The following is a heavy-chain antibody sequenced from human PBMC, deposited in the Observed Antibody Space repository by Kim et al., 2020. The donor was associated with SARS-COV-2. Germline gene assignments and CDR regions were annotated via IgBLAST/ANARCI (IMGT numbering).Heavy chain of an antibody. V-gene: IGHV7-4-1*02. CDR1: GYTFNDYA. CDR2: INTKTGKT. CDR3: ARRSVAGLDY. Sequence: ASVKVSCTTSGYTFNDYAINWVRQAPGQGFEWVGWINTKTGKTTYAQGFTGRFVFSLDTSVNTAYLQISGLKSEDTGIYYCARRSVAGLDYWGQGTLVTV. D-gene: IGHD6-19*01. J-gene: IGHJ4*02.